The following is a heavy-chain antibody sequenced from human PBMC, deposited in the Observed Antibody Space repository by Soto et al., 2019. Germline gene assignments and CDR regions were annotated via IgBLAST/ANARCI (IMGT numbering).Heavy chain of an antibody. CDR2: IDPRDSDP. J-gene: IGHJ5*02. V-gene: IGHV5-51*01. D-gene: IGHD2-8*02. CDR3: VRVGLVGSNSLTNAWFVP. Sequence: PGESVKISCMGSGYISTRHWTGWVRQMTGKRLESLWVIDPRDSDPRYSSCFQCQVTISPDTSIRCAYLQWNSLKSSDSAMDYWVRVGLVGSNSLTNAWFVPVGPGALVTVSS. CDR1: GYISTRHW.